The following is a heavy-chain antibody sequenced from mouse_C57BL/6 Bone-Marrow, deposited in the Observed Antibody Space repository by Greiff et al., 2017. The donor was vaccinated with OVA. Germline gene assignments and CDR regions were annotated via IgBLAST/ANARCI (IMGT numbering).Heavy chain of an antibody. CDR2: INPGSGGT. J-gene: IGHJ3*01. V-gene: IGHV1-54*01. CDR1: GYAFTNYL. Sequence: QVQLQQSGAELVRPGTSVKVSCKASGYAFTNYLIEWVKQRPGQGLEWIGVINPGSGGTNYNEKFKGKATLTADKSSSTAYMQLSSLTSEDSAVYFCARPDDGYYEGFAYWGQGTLVTVSA. CDR3: ARPDDGYYEGFAY. D-gene: IGHD2-3*01.